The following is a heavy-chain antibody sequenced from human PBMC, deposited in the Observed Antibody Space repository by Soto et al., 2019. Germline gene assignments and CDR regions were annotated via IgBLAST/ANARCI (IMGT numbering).Heavy chain of an antibody. V-gene: IGHV1-46*01. CDR2: INPNGGST. Sequence: QVQLMQSGAEVKKPGASVRVSCKASGYTFTNYYVHWVRQAPGQGLEWMGLINPNGGSTTYAQKFQGRFTVTTDTSTRTVYMQLISLRSEDTAVFYCARSAPYDYWGQGTLVTVSS. CDR1: GYTFTNYY. J-gene: IGHJ4*02. CDR3: ARSAPYDY.